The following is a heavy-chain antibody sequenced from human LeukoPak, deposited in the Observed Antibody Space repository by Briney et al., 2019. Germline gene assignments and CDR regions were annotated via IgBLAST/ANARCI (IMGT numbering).Heavy chain of an antibody. D-gene: IGHD3-10*01. Sequence: SETLSLTCAVYGVSFSGYYWSWLRQPPGKGLEWLGEINHSGSTNYNPSLKSRVTISVDTSKNQFSLKLSSVTAADTAVYYCARVRLRFYYGSGSYYSSFDYWGQGTLVTVSS. CDR3: ARVRLRFYYGSGSYYSSFDY. V-gene: IGHV4-34*01. CDR1: GVSFSGYY. CDR2: INHSGST. J-gene: IGHJ4*02.